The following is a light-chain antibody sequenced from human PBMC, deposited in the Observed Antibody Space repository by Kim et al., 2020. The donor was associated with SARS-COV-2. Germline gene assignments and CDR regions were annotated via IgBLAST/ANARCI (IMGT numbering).Light chain of an antibody. Sequence: EIVMTQFPATLSVSPGERATLSCRASQSVSSNLAWYQQKPGQAPRLLIYRASTGATAIPARFGGSGSGTEFTLTISSLQSEDFAVYYCQQSNNWPWTFGQGTKVDIK. V-gene: IGKV3-15*01. CDR1: QSVSSN. J-gene: IGKJ1*01. CDR3: QQSNNWPWT. CDR2: RAS.